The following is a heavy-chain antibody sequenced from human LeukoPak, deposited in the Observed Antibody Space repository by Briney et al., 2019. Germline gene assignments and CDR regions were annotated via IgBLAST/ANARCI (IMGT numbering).Heavy chain of an antibody. D-gene: IGHD2-8*02. J-gene: IGHJ4*02. CDR3: ATYRQVLLPFES. CDR2: IFPSGGEI. V-gene: IGHV3-23*01. CDR1: GFTFSTFA. Sequence: GGSLRLSCAASGFTFSTFAMVWVRQPPGKGPEWVSSIFPSGGEIHYADSVRGRFTISRDNSKSTLSLQMNSLRAEDTAIYYCATYRQVLLPFESWGQGTLVTISS.